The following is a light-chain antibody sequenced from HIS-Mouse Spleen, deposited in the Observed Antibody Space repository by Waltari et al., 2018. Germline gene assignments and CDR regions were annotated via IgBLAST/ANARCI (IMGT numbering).Light chain of an antibody. CDR1: ALPKKY. J-gene: IGLJ2*01. CDR3: YSTDSSGNHRV. CDR2: EDS. Sequence: YELTQPPSVSVSPGQTARITCSGDALPKKYAYWYQQKSGQAPVLVIYEDSKPPSGIPERFSGSSSGTMATLTISGAQVEDEADYYCYSTDSSGNHRVFGGGTKLTVL. V-gene: IGLV3-10*01.